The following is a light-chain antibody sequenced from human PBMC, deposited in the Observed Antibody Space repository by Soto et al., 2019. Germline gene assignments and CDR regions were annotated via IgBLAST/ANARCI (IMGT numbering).Light chain of an antibody. J-gene: IGLJ2*01. V-gene: IGLV5-39*01. Sequence: QSVLTQPTSLSASPGASARFTCTLRGGINVGTYRIYWYQQRPGSPPRYLLRYKSDSDNQQGSGVPSRFSGSKDASTNAGLLLISGLQSEDEADYYCAIWYSSTVIFGGGTQLTVL. CDR2: YKSDSDN. CDR3: AIWYSSTVI. CDR1: GGINVGTYR.